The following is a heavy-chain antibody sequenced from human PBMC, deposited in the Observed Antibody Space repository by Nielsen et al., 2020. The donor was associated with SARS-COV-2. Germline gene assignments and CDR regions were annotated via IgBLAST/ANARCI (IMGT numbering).Heavy chain of an antibody. J-gene: IGHJ4*02. CDR1: GGSFSGYY. Sequence: SETLSLTCAVYGGSFSGYYWSWIRQPPGKGLEWIGEINHSGSTNYNPSLKSRVTISVDTSKNQFSLKLSSVTAADTVVYYCARTEQWLVGNYFDYWGQGTLVTVSS. V-gene: IGHV4-34*01. CDR3: ARTEQWLVGNYFDY. CDR2: INHSGST. D-gene: IGHD6-19*01.